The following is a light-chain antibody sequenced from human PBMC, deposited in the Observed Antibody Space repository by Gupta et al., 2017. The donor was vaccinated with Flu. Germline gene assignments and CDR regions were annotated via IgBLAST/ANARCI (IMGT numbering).Light chain of an antibody. CDR3: CSYAGSFTWV. Sequence: VTISCTGTSSDVGGYNYVSWYQQHPGKAPKLTIYDVTNRPSGVPDRFSGSKSDNTASLTISGLQAEDEADYYCCSYAGSFTWVFGGGTKLTVL. V-gene: IGLV2-11*01. CDR1: SSDVGGYNY. J-gene: IGLJ3*02. CDR2: DVT.